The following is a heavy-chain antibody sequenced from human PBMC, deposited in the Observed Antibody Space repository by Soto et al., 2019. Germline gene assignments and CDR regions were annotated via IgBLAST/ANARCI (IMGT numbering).Heavy chain of an antibody. CDR2: ISSSSSYT. Sequence: GGSLRLSCAASGFTFSDYYMSWIRQAPGKGLEWVSYISSSSSYTNYADSVKGRFTISRDNAKNSLYLQMNSLRAEDTTVYYCARSTFGGVIAQDFDYWGQGTLVTVSS. V-gene: IGHV3-11*06. D-gene: IGHD3-16*02. J-gene: IGHJ4*02. CDR3: ARSTFGGVIAQDFDY. CDR1: GFTFSDYY.